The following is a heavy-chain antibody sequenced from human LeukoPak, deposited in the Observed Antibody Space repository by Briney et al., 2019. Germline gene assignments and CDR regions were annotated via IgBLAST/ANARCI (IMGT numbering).Heavy chain of an antibody. J-gene: IGHJ4*02. CDR2: VKQDGIET. Sequence: GGSLRLSCVASGFTFSRDWMSWVRQAPGKGLEWVTSVKQDGIETQYVDSVKGRFTISRDNAKNSVYLQMNSLRVEDTAVYYCARDGTGFDYWGQGTLVTVSS. CDR3: ARDGTGFDY. CDR1: GFTFSRDW. D-gene: IGHD2-8*02. V-gene: IGHV3-7*01.